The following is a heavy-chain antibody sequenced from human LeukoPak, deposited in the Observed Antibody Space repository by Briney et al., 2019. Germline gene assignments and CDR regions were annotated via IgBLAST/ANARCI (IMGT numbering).Heavy chain of an antibody. V-gene: IGHV3-23*01. Sequence: GGSLRLSCAASGFIFRNHAMSWVRQAPGQGLEWVSGVSASGGSTFNTDSVKGRFSISRDNSKNTLYLEMNSLRAEDTALYYCAKSLGNQGVIDYWGQGTLVTVSS. CDR2: VSASGGST. D-gene: IGHD3-10*01. CDR1: GFIFRNHA. J-gene: IGHJ4*02. CDR3: AKSLGNQGVIDY.